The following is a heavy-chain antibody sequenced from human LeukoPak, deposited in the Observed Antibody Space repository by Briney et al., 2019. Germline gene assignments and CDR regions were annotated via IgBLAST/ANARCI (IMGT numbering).Heavy chain of an antibody. Sequence: SETLSLTCTVSGGSISSYYWSWIRQPPGKGLEWIGYIYYSGSTNYNPSLKSRVTISVDTSKNQFSLKLSSVTAADTAVYYCARVTEYSSGWPFDYWGQGTLVTVSS. CDR2: IYYSGST. D-gene: IGHD6-19*01. V-gene: IGHV4-59*01. J-gene: IGHJ4*02. CDR1: GGSISSYY. CDR3: ARVTEYSSGWPFDY.